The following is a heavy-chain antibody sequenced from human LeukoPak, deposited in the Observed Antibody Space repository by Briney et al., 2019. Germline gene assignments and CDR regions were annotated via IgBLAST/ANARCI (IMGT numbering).Heavy chain of an antibody. CDR1: GGSISTYY. J-gene: IGHJ4*02. V-gene: IGHV4-59*08. CDR2: IYYSGST. CDR3: ARHETYYFDY. Sequence: SETLSLTCTVSGGSISTYYWSWIRQPPGKGLEWIGYIYYSGSTNYNPSLKSRVTISVDTSKNQFSLKLSSVTAADTAVYYCARHETYYFDYWGQGTLVTVSS.